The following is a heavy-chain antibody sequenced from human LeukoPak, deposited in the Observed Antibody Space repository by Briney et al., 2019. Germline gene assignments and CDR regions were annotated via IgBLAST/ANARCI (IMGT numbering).Heavy chain of an antibody. D-gene: IGHD6-13*01. Sequence: PGGSLRLSCAASGFTVSSNYMSWVRQAPGKGLEWVSVIYSGGSTYYADSVKGRFTISRDNSNKTLYLQMNSLRAEDTAVYYCAGSIGGRAADAFDIWGQGTMVTVSS. CDR3: AGSIGGRAADAFDI. CDR1: GFTVSSNY. J-gene: IGHJ3*02. V-gene: IGHV3-53*01. CDR2: IYSGGST.